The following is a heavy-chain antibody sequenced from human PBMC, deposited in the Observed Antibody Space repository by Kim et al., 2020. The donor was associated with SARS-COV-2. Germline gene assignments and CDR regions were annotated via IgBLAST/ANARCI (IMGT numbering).Heavy chain of an antibody. V-gene: IGHV1-2*02. Sequence: ASVKVSCKASGYTFTGYYMHWVRQAPGQGLEWMGWINPNSGGTNYAQKFQGRVTMTRDTSISTAYMELSRLRSDDTAVYYCAALLWFGELSGLLPDYWGQGTLVTVSS. CDR1: GYTFTGYY. J-gene: IGHJ4*02. D-gene: IGHD3-10*01. CDR2: INPNSGGT. CDR3: AALLWFGELSGLLPDY.